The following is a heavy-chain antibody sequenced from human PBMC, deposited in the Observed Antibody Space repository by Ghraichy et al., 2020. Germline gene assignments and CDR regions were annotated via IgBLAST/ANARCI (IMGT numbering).Heavy chain of an antibody. D-gene: IGHD1-26*01. CDR2: ISYNSSSI. Sequence: GGSLRLSCAASGFTFSNYGMNWVRQAPGKGLEWVSYISYNSSSIDYADSVKGRFTISRDNAKNSLYLQMNSLRAEDTALYYCAKVAHPGSPRNAEYFQHWGQGTLVTVSS. CDR3: AKVAHPGSPRNAEYFQH. V-gene: IGHV3-48*01. CDR1: GFTFSNYG. J-gene: IGHJ1*01.